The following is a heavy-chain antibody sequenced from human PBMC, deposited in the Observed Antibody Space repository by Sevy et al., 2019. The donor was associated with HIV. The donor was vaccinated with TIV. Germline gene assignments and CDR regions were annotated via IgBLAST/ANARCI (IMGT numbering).Heavy chain of an antibody. J-gene: IGHJ1*01. D-gene: IGHD1-26*01. CDR3: ARGENNDQFFQY. Sequence: GGSLRLSCTVSGFIFSNFAMHWVRQAPGKGLEWVAVTSYDGSHKYYADSVKGRFTVSRDNSRNTLSLEMSSLRRDDTAVYYCARGENNDQFFQYWGQVTLVTVSS. CDR2: TSYDGSHK. CDR1: GFIFSNFA. V-gene: IGHV3-30*04.